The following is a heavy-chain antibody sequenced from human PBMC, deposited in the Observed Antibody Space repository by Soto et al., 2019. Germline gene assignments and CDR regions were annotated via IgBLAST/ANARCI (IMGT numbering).Heavy chain of an antibody. CDR2: ISSSSSYI. J-gene: IGHJ3*02. D-gene: IGHD3-3*01. V-gene: IGHV3-21*01. CDR1: GFTFSSYS. CDR3: AREKITIFGVVIPFDAFDI. Sequence: EVQLVESGGGLVKPGGSLRPSCAASGFTFSSYSMNWVRQAPGKGLEWVSSISSSSSYIYYADSVKGRFTISRDNAKNSLYLQMNSLRAEDTAVYYCAREKITIFGVVIPFDAFDIWGQGTMVTVSS.